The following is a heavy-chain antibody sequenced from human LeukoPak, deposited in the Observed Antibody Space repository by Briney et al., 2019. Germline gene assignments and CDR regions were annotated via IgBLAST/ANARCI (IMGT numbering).Heavy chain of an antibody. J-gene: IGHJ3*02. Sequence: ASVKVSCKASGYTFTGYHIHWVRQAPGQGLECMGWINPNSGATNYAQQFQGRVTMTRDTSISTAYMELNSLTSDDTAVYYCARGHNDGHEAFDIWGQGTMVTVSS. CDR2: INPNSGAT. V-gene: IGHV1-2*02. CDR3: ARGHNDGHEAFDI. CDR1: GYTFTGYH. D-gene: IGHD1-1*01.